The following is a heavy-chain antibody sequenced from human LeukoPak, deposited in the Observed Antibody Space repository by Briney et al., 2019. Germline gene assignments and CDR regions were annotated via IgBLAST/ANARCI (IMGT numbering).Heavy chain of an antibody. Sequence: GGSLRLSCAASGFTFSSYAMSWVRQAPGKGLEWVSAISGSGGSTYYADSVKGRFTISRDNSKNTLYLQMNSLRAEDTAVYYCAKGGGALHYYYYMDVWGKGTTVTVSS. CDR1: GFTFSSYA. CDR2: ISGSGGST. J-gene: IGHJ6*03. V-gene: IGHV3-23*01. D-gene: IGHD3-10*01. CDR3: AKGGGALHYYYYMDV.